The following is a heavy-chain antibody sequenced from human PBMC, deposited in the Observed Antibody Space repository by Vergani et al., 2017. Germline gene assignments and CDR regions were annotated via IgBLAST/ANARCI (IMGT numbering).Heavy chain of an antibody. CDR1: GYSFTSYW. Sequence: EVQLVQSGAEVKKPGESLKISCKGSGYSFTSYWIGWVRQMPGKGLEWMGIIYPCDSDTRYSPSFQGQVTISADKSISTAYLQWSSLKASDTAMYYCARPHCSSTSCSYHDAFDIWGQGTMVTVSS. D-gene: IGHD2-2*01. V-gene: IGHV5-51*01. CDR3: ARPHCSSTSCSYHDAFDI. J-gene: IGHJ3*02. CDR2: IYPCDSDT.